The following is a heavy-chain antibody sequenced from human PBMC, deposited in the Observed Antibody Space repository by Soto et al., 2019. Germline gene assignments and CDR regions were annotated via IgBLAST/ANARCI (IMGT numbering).Heavy chain of an antibody. CDR2: IGTAGDT. V-gene: IGHV3-13*01. J-gene: IGHJ5*02. CDR3: AKSRLYCSGGSCFNWFDP. CDR1: GFTFSSYD. Sequence: GGSLRLSXAASGFTFSSYDMHWVRQATGKGLEWVSAIGTAGDTYYPDSVKGRFTISRDNSKNTLYLQMNSLRAEDTAVYYCAKSRLYCSGGSCFNWFDPWGQGTLVTVSS. D-gene: IGHD2-15*01.